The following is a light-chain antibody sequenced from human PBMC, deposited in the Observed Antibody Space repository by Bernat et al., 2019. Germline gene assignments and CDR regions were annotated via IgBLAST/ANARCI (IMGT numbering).Light chain of an antibody. V-gene: IGKV1-9*01. Sequence: DIQLTQSPPFLSASVGDRVTITRRASQVIGTYLAWYQQKPGKAPNLLIYGASTLQTGVPSRFSGSGSGTEFTLTISSLRPEDFATYHCQQLNSYPITFGQGTRLEIK. CDR2: GAS. J-gene: IGKJ5*01. CDR3: QQLNSYPIT. CDR1: QVIGTY.